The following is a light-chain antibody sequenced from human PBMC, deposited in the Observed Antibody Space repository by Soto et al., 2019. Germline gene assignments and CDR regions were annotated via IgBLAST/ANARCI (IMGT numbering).Light chain of an antibody. V-gene: IGKV1-5*01. J-gene: IGKJ5*01. CDR3: QQYNNWPPT. Sequence: DIQMSQSPSTLSASVGDRVTITCRASQSISSWLAWYQQKPGKAPKLLIYDASSLESGVPSRFSGSGSGTEFTLTISSLQSEDFAVYYCQQYNNWPPTFGQGTRLEIK. CDR1: QSISSW. CDR2: DAS.